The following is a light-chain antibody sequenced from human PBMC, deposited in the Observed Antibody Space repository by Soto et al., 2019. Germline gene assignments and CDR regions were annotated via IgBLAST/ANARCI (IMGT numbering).Light chain of an antibody. J-gene: IGLJ2*01. CDR3: SSFVHKNNLL. Sequence: QSALTQPASVSGSPGQSITISCTGTTSDVGRYDYVSWFQQHSGNAPKLIIYEVDKRPSGVPNRFSGSKSGNTASLTISGLQAEDEADYYCSSFVHKNNLLFGGGTKLTVL. CDR1: TSDVGRYDY. V-gene: IGLV2-14*01. CDR2: EVD.